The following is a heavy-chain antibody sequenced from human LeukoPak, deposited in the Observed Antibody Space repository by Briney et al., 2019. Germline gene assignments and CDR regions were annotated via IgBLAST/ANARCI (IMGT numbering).Heavy chain of an antibody. Sequence: LTGGSLRLSCAASGFTFSSYAMSWVRQAPGKGLEWVSAISGSGGSTYYADSVKGRFTISRDNSKNTLYLQMNSLRAEDTAVYYCAKDPYDFWSGYPGPFDYWGQGTLVTVSS. D-gene: IGHD3-3*01. CDR2: ISGSGGST. CDR1: GFTFSSYA. CDR3: AKDPYDFWSGYPGPFDY. V-gene: IGHV3-23*01. J-gene: IGHJ4*02.